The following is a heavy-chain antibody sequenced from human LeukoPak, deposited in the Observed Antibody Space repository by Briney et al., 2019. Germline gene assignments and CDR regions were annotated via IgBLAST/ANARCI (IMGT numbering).Heavy chain of an antibody. CDR2: IKGYGSEK. CDR3: AKDKWTPGQ. CDR1: ECTFSSYW. Sequence: PGGSLRLSCAASECTFSSYWMTWVRQAPRKWLEWGANIKGYGSEKSYVGSVKGRFTIYRDTAKNYLYLQLNSLRAEDTDVYYCAKDKWTPGQWGQGTLVTASS. V-gene: IGHV3-7*04. J-gene: IGHJ4*02. D-gene: IGHD1-26*01.